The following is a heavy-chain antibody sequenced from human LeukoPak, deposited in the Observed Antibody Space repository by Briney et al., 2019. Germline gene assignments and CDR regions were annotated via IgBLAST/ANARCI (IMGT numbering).Heavy chain of an antibody. CDR1: GGSISSYY. D-gene: IGHD3-9*01. CDR2: IYYSGST. CDR3: ARVDGYFDY. Sequence: PSETLSLTCTVSGGSISSYYWSWIRQPPGKGLEWIGYIYYSGSTNYNPSLKSRITISVDTSKNQFSLKLSSVTAADTAVYYCARVDGYFDYWGQGTLVTVSS. V-gene: IGHV4-59*01. J-gene: IGHJ4*02.